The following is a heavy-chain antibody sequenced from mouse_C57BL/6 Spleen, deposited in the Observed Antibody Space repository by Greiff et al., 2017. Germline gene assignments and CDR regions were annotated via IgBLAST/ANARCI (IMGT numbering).Heavy chain of an antibody. Sequence: QVHVKQPGAELVKPGASVKVSCKASGYTFTSYWMHWVKQRPGQGLEWIGRIHPSDSDTNYNQKFKGKATLTVDKSSSTAYMQLSSLTSEDSAVYYCAIYVTTRADGAMDYWGQGTSVTVSS. J-gene: IGHJ4*01. CDR1: GYTFTSYW. CDR2: IHPSDSDT. CDR3: AIYVTTRADGAMDY. D-gene: IGHD2-12*01. V-gene: IGHV1-74*01.